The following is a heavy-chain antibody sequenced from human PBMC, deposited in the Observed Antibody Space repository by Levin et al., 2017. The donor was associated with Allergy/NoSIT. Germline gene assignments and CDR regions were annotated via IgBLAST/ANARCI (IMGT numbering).Heavy chain of an antibody. CDR2: ISYDGSNK. CDR1: GFTFSSYA. D-gene: IGHD6-19*01. J-gene: IGHJ4*02. Sequence: GGSLRLSCAASGFTFSSYAMHWVRQAPGKGLEWVAVISYDGSNKYYADSVKGRFTISRDNSKNTLYLQMNSLRAEDTAVYYCARGRSVSSGRLDYWGQGTLVTVSS. V-gene: IGHV3-30-3*01. CDR3: ARGRSVSSGRLDY.